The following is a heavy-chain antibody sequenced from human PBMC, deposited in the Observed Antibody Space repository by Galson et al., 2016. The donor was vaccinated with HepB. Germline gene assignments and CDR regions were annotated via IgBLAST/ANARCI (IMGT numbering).Heavy chain of an antibody. D-gene: IGHD4-17*01. J-gene: IGHJ4*02. CDR3: ARGRDYGDNPFDD. Sequence: SVKVSCKASGYTFTRCDTNWVRQATGQGLEWLGWMNTDSGRTGSAQKFQGRVTMTRDNSISTAYLELSSLTSEDTGVYFCARGRDYGDNPFDDWGQGTLVTVSS. CDR1: GYTFTRCD. CDR2: MNTDSGRT. V-gene: IGHV1-8*01.